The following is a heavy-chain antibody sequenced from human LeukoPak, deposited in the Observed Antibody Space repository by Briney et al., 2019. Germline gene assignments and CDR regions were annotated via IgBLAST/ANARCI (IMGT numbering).Heavy chain of an antibody. V-gene: IGHV3-21*01. D-gene: IGHD3-3*01. CDR1: GFTFSSYG. CDR2: ISISSNYI. Sequence: PGGSLRLSCAASGFTFSSYGMSWVRQAPGKGLEWVSSISISSNYIYYTDSLKGRFTISRDNAKNSLYLQMNSLRAEDTAVYYCARGSRFGVVERDAFDIWGQGTMVTVSS. CDR3: ARGSRFGVVERDAFDI. J-gene: IGHJ3*02.